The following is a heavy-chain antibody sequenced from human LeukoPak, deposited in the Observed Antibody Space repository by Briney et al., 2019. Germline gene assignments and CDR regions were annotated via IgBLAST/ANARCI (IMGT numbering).Heavy chain of an antibody. Sequence: QSGGSLRLSCAASGFTFSSYGMHWVRQAPGKGLEWVAFIRYDGSNKYYADSVKGRFTISRDNSKNTLYLQMNSLRAEDTAVYYCAKLPNYGDYGFFDYWGQGTLVTVSS. V-gene: IGHV3-30*02. CDR3: AKLPNYGDYGFFDY. CDR2: IRYDGSNK. J-gene: IGHJ4*02. CDR1: GFTFSSYG. D-gene: IGHD4-17*01.